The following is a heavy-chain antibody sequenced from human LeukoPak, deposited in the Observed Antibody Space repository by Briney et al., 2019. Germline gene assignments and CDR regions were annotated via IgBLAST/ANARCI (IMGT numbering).Heavy chain of an antibody. CDR2: MNPNGGHT. CDR3: ARGCNGVSCYSGSNWFDT. D-gene: IGHD2-15*01. V-gene: IGHV1-8*01. J-gene: IGHJ5*02. CDR1: GYTFTNYD. Sequence: GASVKVSCKTSGYTFTNYDINWVRQAIGQGLEWMGWMNPNGGHTGYAQKFQGRVTMTRDTSINTAYMELHNLRSDDTAVYYCARGCNGVSCYSGSNWFDTWGLGTLVTVSS.